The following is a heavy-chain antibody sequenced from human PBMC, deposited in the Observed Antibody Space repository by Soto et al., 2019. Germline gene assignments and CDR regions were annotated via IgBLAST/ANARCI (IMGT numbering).Heavy chain of an antibody. CDR1: GGRFSSYR. CDR2: ITPVFGTP. CDR3: ARDITSPEVRSYGMDV. J-gene: IGHJ6*02. Sequence: VKVPCNVSGGRFSSYRFIWVRQAPGQGLEWMGGITPVFGTPDYAQKFQGRVTVTADRSTNTAYMELSRLTSEDTAVYYCARDITSPEVRSYGMDVWGQGTTVTVSS. D-gene: IGHD3-10*01. V-gene: IGHV1-69*06.